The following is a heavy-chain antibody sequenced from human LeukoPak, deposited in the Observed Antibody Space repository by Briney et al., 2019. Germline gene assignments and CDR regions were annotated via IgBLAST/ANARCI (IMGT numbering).Heavy chain of an antibody. CDR2: ISGSGGST. CDR3: AKVSHIVVVPAAIHFDY. J-gene: IGHJ4*02. Sequence: PGGSLRLLCAASGFTFSSYAMSWVRQAPGKGLEWVSAISGSGGSTYYADFVKGRFTISRDNSKNTLYLQMNSLRAEDTAVYYCAKVSHIVVVPAAIHFDYWGQGTLVTVSS. D-gene: IGHD2-2*01. V-gene: IGHV3-23*01. CDR1: GFTFSSYA.